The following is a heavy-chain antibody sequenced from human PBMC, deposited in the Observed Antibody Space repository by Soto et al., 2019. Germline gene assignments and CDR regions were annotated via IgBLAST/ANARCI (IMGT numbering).Heavy chain of an antibody. CDR3: ARHRIAVAGPLDY. CDR2: IYYDGSV. D-gene: IGHD6-19*01. J-gene: IGHJ4*02. Sequence: KASETLSLTCTVSGGAIRNSIYYWGWTRQPPGKGLEWIGTIYYDGSVAYSPSLKSRVTLSVDTSRNHFSVKINSVTAADTAVYFCARHRIAVAGPLDYWGQGTLVTVSS. V-gene: IGHV4-39*01. CDR1: GGAIRNSIYY.